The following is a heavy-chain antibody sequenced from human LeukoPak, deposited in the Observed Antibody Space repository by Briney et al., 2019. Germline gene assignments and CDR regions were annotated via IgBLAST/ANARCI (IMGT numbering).Heavy chain of an antibody. CDR2: INPNSGGT. Sequence: ASVKVSYKASGYTFTSYGISWVRQAPGQGLEWMGWINPNSGGTKYAQKFQGRVTMTRDTSISTAYMELSRLRSDDTAVYYCARESDTALFDIWGQGTMVTVSS. D-gene: IGHD5-18*01. J-gene: IGHJ3*02. V-gene: IGHV1-2*02. CDR1: GYTFTSYG. CDR3: ARESDTALFDI.